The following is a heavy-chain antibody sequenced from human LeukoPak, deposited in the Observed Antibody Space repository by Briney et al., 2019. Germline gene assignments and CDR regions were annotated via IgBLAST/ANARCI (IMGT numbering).Heavy chain of an antibody. J-gene: IGHJ3*02. D-gene: IGHD3-22*01. CDR2: INPNSGGT. CDR3: AREEDYDSSGYYYVSFRPRAHDAFDI. CDR1: GYTFTGYY. V-gene: IGHV1-2*02. Sequence: VASVKVSCKASGYTFTGYYMHWVRQAPGQGLEWMGWINPNSGGTNYAQKFQGRVTMTRDTSISTAYMELSRLRSDDTAVYYCAREEDYDSSGYYYVSFRPRAHDAFDIWGQGTMVTVSS.